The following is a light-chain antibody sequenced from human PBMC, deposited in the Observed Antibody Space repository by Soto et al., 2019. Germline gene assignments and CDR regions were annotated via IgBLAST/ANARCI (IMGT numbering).Light chain of an antibody. CDR2: DVS. V-gene: IGLV2-14*01. CDR1: SSDVGRYNY. CDR3: SSFTTISTFV. Sequence: QSALAQPASVSGSPGQSITISCTGTSSDVGRYNYVSWFQQHPGKAPKLLIYDVSNWPSGVSDRFSGSKSGNTASLTISGLQAEDEADYYCSSFTTISTFVFGTGTKVTVL. J-gene: IGLJ1*01.